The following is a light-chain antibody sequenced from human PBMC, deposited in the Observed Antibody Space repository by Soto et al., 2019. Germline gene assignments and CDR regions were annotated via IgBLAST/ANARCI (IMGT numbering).Light chain of an antibody. V-gene: IGKV1-8*01. Sequence: AIRMTQSPSALSASTGDRVTITCRASQGISSYLAWYQQKPGTARKLLIYAASTLQSGVPSRISGSGSGTDFTLTISCLQSEDFATYYCHQYYSYPYTFGQGTKLEI. CDR2: AAS. J-gene: IGKJ2*01. CDR1: QGISSY. CDR3: HQYYSYPYT.